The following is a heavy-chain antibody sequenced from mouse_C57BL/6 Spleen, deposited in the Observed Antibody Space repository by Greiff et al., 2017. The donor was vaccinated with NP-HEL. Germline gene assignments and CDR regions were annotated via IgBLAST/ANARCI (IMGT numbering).Heavy chain of an antibody. CDR3: ARRGIGREGAMDY. CDR2: IDPSDSYT. CDR1: GYTFTSYW. V-gene: IGHV1-69*01. Sequence: QVQLQQPGAELVMPGASVKLSCKASGYTFTSYWMHWVKQRPGQGLEWIGEIDPSDSYTNYNQKFKGKSTLTVDKSSSTAYMQLSSLTSEDSAVYYCARRGIGREGAMDYWGQGTSVTVSS. J-gene: IGHJ4*01.